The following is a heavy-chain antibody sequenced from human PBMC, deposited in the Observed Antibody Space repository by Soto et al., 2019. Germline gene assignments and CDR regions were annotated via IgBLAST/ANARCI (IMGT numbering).Heavy chain of an antibody. V-gene: IGHV4-59*01. Sequence: ASETLSLTCTVSGGSISSYYWSWIRQPPGKGLEWIGYIYYSGSTNYNPSLKSRVTISVDTSKNQFSLKLSSVTAADTAVYYCARDRTLGYCSSTSCSYGMDVWGQGTTVTVSS. CDR2: IYYSGST. CDR3: ARDRTLGYCSSTSCSYGMDV. CDR1: GGSISSYY. J-gene: IGHJ6*02. D-gene: IGHD2-2*01.